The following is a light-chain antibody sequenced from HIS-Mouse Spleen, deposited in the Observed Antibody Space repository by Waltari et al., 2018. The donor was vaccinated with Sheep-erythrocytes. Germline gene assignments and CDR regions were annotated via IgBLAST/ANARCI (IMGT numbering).Light chain of an antibody. CDR3: QAWDSSTAV. V-gene: IGLV3-1*01. CDR1: KLGDKY. Sequence: SYELTQPPSVSVSPGQTASITCSGDKLGDKYACWYQQKPGQSPVLVIYQDSKRPSRIPVRFSGSNAGNTATLTISGTQAMDEADYYCQAWDSSTAVFGGGTKLTVL. CDR2: QDS. J-gene: IGLJ2*01.